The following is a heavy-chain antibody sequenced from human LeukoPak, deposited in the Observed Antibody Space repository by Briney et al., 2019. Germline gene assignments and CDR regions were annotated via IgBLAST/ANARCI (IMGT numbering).Heavy chain of an antibody. CDR1: GFSFSNAW. CDR3: TTDLRYDSGSYSDY. CDR2: IKSKADGGTT. V-gene: IGHV3-15*01. J-gene: IGHJ4*02. Sequence: GVSLRLSCAASGFSFSNAWMSWVRQAPGKGLEWIGRIKSKADGGTTNYAAPVQDRFTISRDDSKNTMYLLMNSLKTEATAVYYCTTDLRYDSGSYSDYWGQGTLVTVSS. D-gene: IGHD3-10*01.